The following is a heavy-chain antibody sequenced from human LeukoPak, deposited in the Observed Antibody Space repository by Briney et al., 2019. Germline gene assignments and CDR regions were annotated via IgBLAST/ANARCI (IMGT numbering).Heavy chain of an antibody. D-gene: IGHD3-9*01. V-gene: IGHV1-8*02. J-gene: IGHJ6*03. CDR3: ARTALLRYFDWLSDYYYYYMDV. CDR1: GYTFINYR. CDR2: MNPNSGNT. Sequence: ASVKVSRKTSGYTFINYRINWVRQATGQGLEWMGWMNPNSGNTGYAQKFQGRVTMTRNTSISTAYMELSSLRSEDTAVYYCARTALLRYFDWLSDYYYYYMDVWGKGTTVTISS.